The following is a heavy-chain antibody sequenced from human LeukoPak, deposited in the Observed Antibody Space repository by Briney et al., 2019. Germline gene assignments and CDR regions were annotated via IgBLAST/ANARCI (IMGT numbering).Heavy chain of an antibody. Sequence: PSETLSLTCTVSGGSISSYYWSWIRQPPGKGLEWIGYIYYSGSTNYNPSLKSRVTISVDTSKNQFSLKLSSVTAADTAVYYCAREFLGYCTNGVCSAGKNWFDPWGQGTLVTVSS. CDR2: IYYSGST. V-gene: IGHV4-59*12. J-gene: IGHJ5*02. D-gene: IGHD2-8*01. CDR1: GGSISSYY. CDR3: AREFLGYCTNGVCSAGKNWFDP.